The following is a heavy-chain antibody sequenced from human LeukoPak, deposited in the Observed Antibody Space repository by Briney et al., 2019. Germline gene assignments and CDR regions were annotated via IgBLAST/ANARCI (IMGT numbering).Heavy chain of an antibody. CDR2: IYYSGST. CDR3: ARVAYGSGSRLIDC. Sequence: PSETLSLTCTVSGGSISSYYWSWIRQPPGKGLEWIGYIYYSGSTNYNPSLKSRVTISVDTSKNQFSPKLSSVTAADTAVYYCARVAYGSGSRLIDCWGQGTLVTISS. V-gene: IGHV4-59*12. CDR1: GGSISSYY. D-gene: IGHD3-10*01. J-gene: IGHJ4*02.